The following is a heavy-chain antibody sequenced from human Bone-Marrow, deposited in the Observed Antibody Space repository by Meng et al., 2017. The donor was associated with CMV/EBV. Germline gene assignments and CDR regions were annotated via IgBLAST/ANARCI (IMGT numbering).Heavy chain of an antibody. V-gene: IGHV4-34*01. CDR1: GGSFIGYY. D-gene: IGHD2-2*01. Sequence: YGGSFIGYYWGWIRQPPGKGLELIGEIHHSGSTNYHPSLNDRVTISVDTSKNQFSLKLSSVTAADTAVYYCARGLRCSSTSCYRFDPWGQGTLVTVSS. J-gene: IGHJ5*02. CDR3: ARGLRCSSTSCYRFDP. CDR2: IHHSGST.